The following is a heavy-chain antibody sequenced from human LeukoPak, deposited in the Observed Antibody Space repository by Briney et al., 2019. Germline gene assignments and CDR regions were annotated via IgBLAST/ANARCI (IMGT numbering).Heavy chain of an antibody. CDR3: ARERLGYCSSTSCEQFDY. V-gene: IGHV4-59*12. D-gene: IGHD2-2*01. CDR1: GGSISSYY. CDR2: IYYSGST. J-gene: IGHJ4*02. Sequence: SETLSLICTVSGGSISSYYWSWIRQPPGKGLEWIGYIYYSGSTNYNPSLKSRVTISVDTSKNQFSLKLSSVTAADTAVYYCARERLGYCSSTSCEQFDYWGQGTLVTVSS.